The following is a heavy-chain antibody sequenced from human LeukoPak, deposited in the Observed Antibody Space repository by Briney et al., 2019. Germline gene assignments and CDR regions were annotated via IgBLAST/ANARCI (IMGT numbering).Heavy chain of an antibody. CDR2: IIPIFGTA. J-gene: IGHJ4*02. CDR1: GYTFTGYY. V-gene: IGHV1-69*13. Sequence: SVKVSCKASGYTFTGYYMHWVRQAPGQGLEWMGGIIPIFGTANYAQKFQGRVTITADESTSTAYMELSSLRSEDTAVYYCATLGRDGYNSFFDYWGQGTLVTVSS. D-gene: IGHD5-24*01. CDR3: ATLGRDGYNSFFDY.